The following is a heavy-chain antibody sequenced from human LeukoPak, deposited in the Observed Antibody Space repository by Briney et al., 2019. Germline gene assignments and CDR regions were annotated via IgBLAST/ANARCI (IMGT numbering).Heavy chain of an antibody. D-gene: IGHD6-6*01. J-gene: IGHJ5*02. CDR3: ARDNQGQARPGDPAIMVNWFDP. V-gene: IGHV1-69*04. Sequence: SVKVSCKASGGTFSSYAISWVRQAPGQGLEWMGRIIPILGIANYARKFQGRVTITADKSTSTAYMELSSLRSEDTAVYYCARDNQGQARPGDPAIMVNWFDPWGQGTLVTVSS. CDR2: IIPILGIA. CDR1: GGTFSSYA.